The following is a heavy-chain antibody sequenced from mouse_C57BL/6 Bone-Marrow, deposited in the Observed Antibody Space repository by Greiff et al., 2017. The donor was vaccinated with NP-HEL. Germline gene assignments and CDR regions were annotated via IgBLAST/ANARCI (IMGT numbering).Heavy chain of an antibody. J-gene: IGHJ2*01. CDR3: ARWGLWLREFDY. CDR1: GYTFTSYW. CDR2: IYPSDSET. Sequence: VQLQQPGAELVRPGSSVKLSCKASGYTFTSYWMDWVKQRPGQGLEWIGNIYPSDSETHYNQKFKDKATLTVDKSSSRADMQISSLTSEDSAVYYCARWGLWLREFDYWGQGTTLTVSS. V-gene: IGHV1-61*01. D-gene: IGHD2-2*01.